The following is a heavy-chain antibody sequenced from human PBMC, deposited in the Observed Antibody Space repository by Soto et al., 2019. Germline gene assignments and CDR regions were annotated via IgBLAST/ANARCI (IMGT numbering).Heavy chain of an antibody. V-gene: IGHV3-33*01. D-gene: IGHD3-16*01. CDR2: IWYDGSDK. CDR3: AGDRKLMGYMDV. Sequence: GGSLRLSCAASGFTFSSYGMHWVRQAPGKGLEWVAVIWYDGSDKYYADSVKGRFTISRDNSKNTLYLQMNSLRAEDTAVYYCAGDRKLMGYMDVWGKGTTVTVSS. CDR1: GFTFSSYG. J-gene: IGHJ6*03.